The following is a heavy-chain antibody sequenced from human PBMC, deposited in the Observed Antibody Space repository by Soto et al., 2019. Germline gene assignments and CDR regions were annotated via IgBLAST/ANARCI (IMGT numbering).Heavy chain of an antibody. Sequence: GGSLRLSCAASGFTFSSYAMSWVRQAPGKGLEWVSAISGSGGSTYYADSVKGRFTISRDNSKNTLYLQMNSLRAEDTAVYYCAKDGHRLVAGTLDYWGQGTLVTVAS. CDR2: ISGSGGST. CDR1: GFTFSSYA. V-gene: IGHV3-23*01. J-gene: IGHJ4*02. CDR3: AKDGHRLVAGTLDY. D-gene: IGHD6-19*01.